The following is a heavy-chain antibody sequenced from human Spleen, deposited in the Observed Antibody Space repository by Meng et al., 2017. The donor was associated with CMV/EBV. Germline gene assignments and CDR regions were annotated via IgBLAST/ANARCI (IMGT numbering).Heavy chain of an antibody. V-gene: IGHV4-39*07. CDR3: ARGCHTSSCYRGSFDY. CDR2: INYSGNL. CDR1: GGSMSSSSYY. Sequence: SETLSLTCTVSGGSMSSSSYYWGWMRQPPGKGLEWIGTINYSGNLYYTPSLRSRVTISLDMSKRQFSLRLNFATAADTAVYYCARGCHTSSCYRGSFDYWGQGKLVTVSS. J-gene: IGHJ4*02. D-gene: IGHD2-2*01.